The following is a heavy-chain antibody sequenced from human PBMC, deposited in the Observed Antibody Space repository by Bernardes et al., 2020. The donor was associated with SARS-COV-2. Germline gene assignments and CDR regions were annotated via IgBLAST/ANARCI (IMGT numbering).Heavy chain of an antibody. J-gene: IGHJ4*02. CDR3: AKDLWRITIFGVVMEGHGYEVDY. Sequence: GGSLRLSCAASGFTFSSYAMSWVRQAPGKGLEWVSAISGSGGSTYYADSVKGRFTISRDNSKNTLYLQMNSLRAEDTAVYYCAKDLWRITIFGVVMEGHGYEVDYWGQGTLVTVSS. CDR1: GFTFSSYA. CDR2: ISGSGGST. D-gene: IGHD3-3*01. V-gene: IGHV3-23*01.